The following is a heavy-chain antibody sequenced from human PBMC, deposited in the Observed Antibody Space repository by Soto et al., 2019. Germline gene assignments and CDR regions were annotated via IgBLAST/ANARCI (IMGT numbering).Heavy chain of an antibody. Sequence: EVQLLESGGGLVQPGGSLTLSCATSGFTFSSYAMVWVRQAAEKGLEWVASISNNGDTAYYADSVKGRFTISRGNSENTRYRQMTGLRPDDTALFFVAKSRFSMGAIFPLLASWGRGTRVMVS. D-gene: IGHD3-16*01. CDR2: ISNNGDTA. V-gene: IGHV3-23*01. CDR3: AKSRFSMGAIFPLLAS. CDR1: GFTFSSYA. J-gene: IGHJ5*02.